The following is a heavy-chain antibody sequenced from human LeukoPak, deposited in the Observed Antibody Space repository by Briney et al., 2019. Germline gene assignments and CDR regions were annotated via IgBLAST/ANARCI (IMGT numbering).Heavy chain of an antibody. Sequence: GRSLRLSCAASGFTFSSYGKHWVRQAPGKGLEWVAVIWYDGSNEYYADSVKGRFTVSRDNSKNTLYLQMNSLSAEDTAVYYCAKETGGIEGSYNWFDPWGQGTLVTVSS. J-gene: IGHJ5*02. CDR2: IWYDGSNE. D-gene: IGHD3-10*01. CDR1: GFTFSSYG. V-gene: IGHV3-33*06. CDR3: AKETGGIEGSYNWFDP.